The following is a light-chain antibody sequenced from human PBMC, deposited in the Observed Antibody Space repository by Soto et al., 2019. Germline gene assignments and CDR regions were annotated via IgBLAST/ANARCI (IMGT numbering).Light chain of an antibody. Sequence: EIVLTQSPATLSLSPGERATLSCRASQSISSHLAWYQQKPGQAPRLLMYDASNRATGIPARFSGSGSVTDFTLTIISLEPEDFAIYYCQQRPNWPLTFGGGTKVGIK. CDR2: DAS. CDR3: QQRPNWPLT. V-gene: IGKV3-11*01. CDR1: QSISSH. J-gene: IGKJ4*01.